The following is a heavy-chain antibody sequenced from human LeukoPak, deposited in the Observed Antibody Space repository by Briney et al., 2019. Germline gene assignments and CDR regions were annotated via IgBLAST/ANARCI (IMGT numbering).Heavy chain of an antibody. CDR3: ARVPTYSYGPYFDY. V-gene: IGHV1-8*03. D-gene: IGHD5-18*01. CDR1: GYTFTSYD. Sequence: ASVKVSCKASGYTFTSYDINWVRQATGQGLEWMGWMNPNSGNTGYAQKFQGRVTITRNTSISTAYMELSSLRAEDTAVYYCARVPTYSYGPYFDYWGQGTLVTVSS. J-gene: IGHJ4*02. CDR2: MNPNSGNT.